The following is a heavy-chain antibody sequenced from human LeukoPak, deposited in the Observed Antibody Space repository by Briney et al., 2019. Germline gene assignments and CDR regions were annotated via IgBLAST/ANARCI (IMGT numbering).Heavy chain of an antibody. J-gene: IGHJ3*02. D-gene: IGHD3-10*01. V-gene: IGHV1-8*01. CDR1: GYTFTSYD. Sequence: ASVKVSCKASGYTFTSYDINWVRQATGQGLEWMGWMNPNSGNTGYAQKFQGRVTMTRNTSISTAYMELSSLRSEDTAVYYCASGRLEWFGDIAHLAFDIWDQGTMVTVSS. CDR2: MNPNSGNT. CDR3: ASGRLEWFGDIAHLAFDI.